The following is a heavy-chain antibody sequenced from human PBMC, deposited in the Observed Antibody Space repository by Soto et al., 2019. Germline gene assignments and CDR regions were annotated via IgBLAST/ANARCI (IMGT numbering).Heavy chain of an antibody. D-gene: IGHD3-9*01. J-gene: IGHJ3*01. V-gene: IGHV3-48*02. CDR3: AKGRTGR. CDR2: ISSGGSHI. CDR1: GFTFSSFS. Sequence: EVHLVESGGGLVQPGGSLRLSCAASGFTFSSFSMNWVRQAPGKGLEWVSYISSGGSHIYYADSVKGRFTISRDNAQNSLYRQLNSLRDDDTAVYYCAKGRTGRWGQGTMVTVSS.